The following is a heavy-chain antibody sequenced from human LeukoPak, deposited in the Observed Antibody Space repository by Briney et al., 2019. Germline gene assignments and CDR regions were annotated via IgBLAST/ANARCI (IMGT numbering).Heavy chain of an antibody. CDR1: GGSISSYY. V-gene: IGHV4-59*01. Sequence: PSETLSLTCTVSGGSISSYYWSWLRQPPGKGLEWIGYIYYSGSTNYNPSLKSRVTISVDTSKNQFSLKLSSVTAADTAVYYCARGYYYDSSWVLDYWGQGTLVTVSS. CDR2: IYYSGST. D-gene: IGHD3-22*01. CDR3: ARGYYYDSSWVLDY. J-gene: IGHJ4*02.